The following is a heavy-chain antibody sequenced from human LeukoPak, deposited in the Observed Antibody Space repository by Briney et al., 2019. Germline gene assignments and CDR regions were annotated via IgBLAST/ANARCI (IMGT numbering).Heavy chain of an antibody. CDR1: GFTFSSYS. CDR2: ISSSSSYI. Sequence: GGSLRLSCAASGFTFSSYSMNWVRQAPGKGLEWVSSISSSSSYIYYADSVKGRFTISRDNAKNSLYLQMNSLRAEDTAVYYCASPRTVAGSVDAFDIWGQGTMVTVSS. D-gene: IGHD6-19*01. V-gene: IGHV3-21*01. J-gene: IGHJ3*02. CDR3: ASPRTVAGSVDAFDI.